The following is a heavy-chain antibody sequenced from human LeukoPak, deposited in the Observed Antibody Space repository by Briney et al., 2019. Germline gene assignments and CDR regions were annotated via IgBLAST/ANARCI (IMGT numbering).Heavy chain of an antibody. V-gene: IGHV3-30-3*01. CDR2: ISNDAYNK. D-gene: IGHD4/OR15-4a*01. CDR1: GFTFSTYA. J-gene: IGHJ4*02. CDR3: SRDFSGASRIDY. Sequence: GGSLRLSCAASGFTFSTYAMHWVRQAPGKGLEWVAVISNDAYNKYYADSVKGRFTISRDNSKNTLYLQMNSLRPEDTAMYYCSRDFSGASRIDYWGQGTLATVSS.